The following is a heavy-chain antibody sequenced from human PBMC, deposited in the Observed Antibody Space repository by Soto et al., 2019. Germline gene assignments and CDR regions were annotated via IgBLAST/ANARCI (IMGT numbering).Heavy chain of an antibody. CDR2: ISSSDTI. V-gene: IGHV3-21*01. J-gene: IGHJ4*02. CDR3: ARLPKGTTVTA. D-gene: IGHD4-17*01. Sequence: EVQLVESGGGLVKPGGSLRLSCAASGFTFSSYSMNWVRQAPGKGLEWVSSISSSDTIYYADSVKGRFTISRDNAKNSLYLQMNSLGDEDTAVYYCARLPKGTTVTAWGQGTLVTVSS. CDR1: GFTFSSYS.